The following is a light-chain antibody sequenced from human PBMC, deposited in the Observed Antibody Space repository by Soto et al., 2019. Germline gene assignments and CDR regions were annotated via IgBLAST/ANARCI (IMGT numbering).Light chain of an antibody. CDR1: QSFRGL. CDR3: QQRTNWPIT. CDR2: DAS. V-gene: IGKV3-11*01. J-gene: IGKJ5*01. Sequence: EIVMTQSPSTLSVSPGERATLSCRASQSFRGLLAWYQQKPGQAPRLLIYDASNRATGIPARFSGSGSGTDFTLTISSLEPEDFSVYYCQQRTNWPITFGQGTRLEI.